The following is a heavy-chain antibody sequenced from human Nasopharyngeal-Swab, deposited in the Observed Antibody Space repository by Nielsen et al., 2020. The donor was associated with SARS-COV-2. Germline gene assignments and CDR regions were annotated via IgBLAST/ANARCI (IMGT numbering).Heavy chain of an antibody. CDR3: ARIGCSGGSCYCDY. V-gene: IGHV4-59*10. D-gene: IGHD2-15*01. CDR2: IYSSGIT. CDR1: GGSFSGYY. J-gene: IGHJ4*02. Sequence: SETLSLTCGVYGGSFSGYYWTWIRQPAGKGLEWIGRIYSSGITEYNPSLKSRVAMSVDTSKNQFSLKLTSVTAADTAVYYCARIGCSGGSCYCDYWGQGTLVTVSS.